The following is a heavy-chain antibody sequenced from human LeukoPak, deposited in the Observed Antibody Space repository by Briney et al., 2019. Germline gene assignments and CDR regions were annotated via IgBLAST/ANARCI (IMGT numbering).Heavy chain of an antibody. Sequence: GGSLRLSCAASGFTFSTYWMTWIRQAPGKGLEWVVYIKQDGSEKYYVDSVKGRFTISRDNAKNSLYLETNNLRVEDTAVYYCARLSPVTMISVSYWYFDLWGRGTLVSVPS. CDR3: ARLSPVTMISVSYWYFDL. CDR2: IKQDGSEK. CDR1: GFTFSTYW. D-gene: IGHD3-22*01. J-gene: IGHJ2*01. V-gene: IGHV3-7*01.